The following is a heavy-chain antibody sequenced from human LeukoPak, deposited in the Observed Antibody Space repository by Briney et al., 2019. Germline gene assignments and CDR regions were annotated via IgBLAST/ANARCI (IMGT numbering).Heavy chain of an antibody. CDR1: GGSISSGDYF. Sequence: PSETLSLTCTVSGGSISSGDYFWSWIRQPPGRGLEWIGHIYRSGSTYYNPSLNSRVTISVDRSKNHFSLKLSSVTAADTAVYYCARNWYYYGSGSYYDYFDYWGQGTLVTVSS. J-gene: IGHJ4*02. V-gene: IGHV4-30-2*01. CDR2: IYRSGST. D-gene: IGHD3-10*01. CDR3: ARNWYYYGSGSYYDYFDY.